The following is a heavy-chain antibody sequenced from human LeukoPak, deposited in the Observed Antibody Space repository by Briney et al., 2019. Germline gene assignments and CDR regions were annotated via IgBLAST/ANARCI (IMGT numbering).Heavy chain of an antibody. Sequence: PGESLRLSCVASGFTFTDHPMNWVRQAPGKGLEWISHIGGDGIAFYADSVKGRFTASKDDARKSMYLQMNSLRVEDTAVYYCAKDRANWAIDDWGQGTQVTVSS. D-gene: IGHD3-16*01. V-gene: IGHV3-69-1*01. CDR2: IGGDGIA. CDR3: AKDRANWAIDD. CDR1: GFTFTDHP. J-gene: IGHJ4*02.